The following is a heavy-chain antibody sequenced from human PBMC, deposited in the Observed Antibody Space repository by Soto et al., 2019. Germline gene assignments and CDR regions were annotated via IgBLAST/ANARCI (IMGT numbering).Heavy chain of an antibody. V-gene: IGHV4-39*07. CDR3: ARDWAGEHVYYYYYYGMDV. Sequence: SETLSLTCTVSGGSISSSSYYWGWIRQPPGKGLEWIGSIYYSGSTYYNPSLKSRVTISVDTSKNQFSLKLSSVTAADTAVYYCARDWAGEHVYYYYYYGMDVWGQGTTVTVSS. J-gene: IGHJ6*02. CDR1: GGSISSSSYY. CDR2: IYYSGST. D-gene: IGHD7-27*01.